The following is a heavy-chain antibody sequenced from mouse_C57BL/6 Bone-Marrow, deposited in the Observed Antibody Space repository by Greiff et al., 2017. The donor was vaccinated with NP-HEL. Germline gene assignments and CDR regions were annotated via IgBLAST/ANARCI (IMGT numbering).Heavy chain of an antibody. J-gene: IGHJ4*01. V-gene: IGHV5-4*03. CDR3: ARGGDGSSYHYYAMDY. D-gene: IGHD1-1*01. CDR1: GFTFSSYA. Sequence: EVKVVESGGGLVKPGGSLKLSCAASGFTFSSYAMSWVRQTPEKRLEWVATISDGGSYTYYPDNVKGRFTISRDNAKNNLYLQMSHLKSEDTAMDYCARGGDGSSYHYYAMDYWGQGTSVTVSS. CDR2: ISDGGSYT.